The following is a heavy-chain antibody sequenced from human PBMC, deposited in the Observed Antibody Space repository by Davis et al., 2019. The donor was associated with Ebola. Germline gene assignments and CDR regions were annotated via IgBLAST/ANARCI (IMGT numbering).Heavy chain of an antibody. D-gene: IGHD1-26*01. CDR2: INPHNGNT. V-gene: IGHV1-18*04. J-gene: IGHJ4*02. CDR3: ARDLWELLRASNLPFDY. Sequence: ASVKVSCKTSGYTFTNYGITWVRQAPGQGLEWMGWINPHNGNTNYAQKLQGRVTMTTDTSTSTAYMELRSLRSDDTAVYYCARDLWELLRASNLPFDYWGQGTLVTVSS. CDR1: GYTFTNYG.